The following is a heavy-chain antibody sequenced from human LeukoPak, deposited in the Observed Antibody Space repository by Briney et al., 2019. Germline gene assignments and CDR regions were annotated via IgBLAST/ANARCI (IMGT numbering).Heavy chain of an antibody. CDR1: GFSVSINY. CDR2: IRSGGNT. D-gene: IGHD5-24*01. V-gene: IGHV3-53*01. Sequence: PGGSLRLSCAASGFSVSINYMSWVRQAPGKGLEWVSVIRSGGNTEHADSVKGRFTISRDNSKNTLYLQMNSLRADDTAVYYCAKEFSFRDGYNHGFDNWGQGTLVTVSS. J-gene: IGHJ4*02. CDR3: AKEFSFRDGYNHGFDN.